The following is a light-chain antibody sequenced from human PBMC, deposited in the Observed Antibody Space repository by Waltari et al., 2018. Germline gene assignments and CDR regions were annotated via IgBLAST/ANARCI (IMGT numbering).Light chain of an antibody. V-gene: IGKV1-39*01. Sequence: DIQMTQSPSSLSASAGDRVTITCRASQSISNYLNWYQQNPGKAPNVLIYSASALQSGVPSRFSGSGSWTDVTLTISSLLPEDFATYYYQQSYSVPPYTFGQGTKLEIK. CDR2: SAS. CDR3: QQSYSVPPYT. J-gene: IGKJ2*01. CDR1: QSISNY.